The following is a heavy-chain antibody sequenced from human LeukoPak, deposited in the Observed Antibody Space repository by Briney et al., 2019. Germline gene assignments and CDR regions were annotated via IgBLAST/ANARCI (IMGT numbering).Heavy chain of an antibody. CDR2: INSDGSST. CDR3: ASELVVVPAAVTAMVRDY. CDR1: GFTFSNAW. J-gene: IGHJ4*02. Sequence: GGFLRLSCAASGFTFSNAWMSWVRQAPGKGLVWVSRINSDGSSTSYADSVKGRFTISRDNAKNTLYLQMNSLRAEDAAVYYCASELVVVPAAVTAMVRDYWGQGTLVTVSS. V-gene: IGHV3-74*01. D-gene: IGHD2-2*01.